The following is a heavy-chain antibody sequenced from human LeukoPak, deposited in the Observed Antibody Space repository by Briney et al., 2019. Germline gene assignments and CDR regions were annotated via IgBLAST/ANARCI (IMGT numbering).Heavy chain of an antibody. CDR3: ATASGSGSNWYFDV. CDR1: GGSISGYY. V-gene: IGHV4-59*01. CDR2: RYYSGSS. D-gene: IGHD3-10*01. Sequence: PSETLSLTCTVSGGSISGYYWSRLRQPPGKGLEWIGYRYYSGSSNYNPSLKSRVTISVDTSKNQFSLKMSSVTSADTAVYYCATASGSGSNWYFDVWGRGTLVTVSS. J-gene: IGHJ2*01.